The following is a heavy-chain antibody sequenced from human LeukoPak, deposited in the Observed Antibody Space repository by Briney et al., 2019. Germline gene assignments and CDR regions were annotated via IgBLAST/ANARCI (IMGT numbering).Heavy chain of an antibody. Sequence: PSETLSLTCPVSGDSITGHYLTWIRQPPGNGLEWIGYISHIGSTNYNPSLKSRVTISVDTSKNQFSLKLTSVTAADTALYYCARDRISINALDMWGQGTMVTVSS. CDR2: ISHIGST. J-gene: IGHJ3*02. V-gene: IGHV4-59*11. CDR1: GDSITGHY. D-gene: IGHD2-21*01. CDR3: ARDRISINALDM.